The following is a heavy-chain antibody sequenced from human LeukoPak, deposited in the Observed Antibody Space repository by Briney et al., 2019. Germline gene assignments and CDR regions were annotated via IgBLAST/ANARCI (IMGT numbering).Heavy chain of an antibody. Sequence: SETLSLTCTVSGGPVSSGSYYWSWIRQPPGKGLEWIGYIYYSGSTNYNPSLKSRVTISVDTSKNQFSLKLSSVTAADTAVYYCARSATVDWPIYYYYGMDVWGKGTTVTVSS. CDR3: ARSATVDWPIYYYYGMDV. CDR1: GGPVSSGSYY. CDR2: IYYSGST. D-gene: IGHD3-9*01. V-gene: IGHV4-61*01. J-gene: IGHJ6*04.